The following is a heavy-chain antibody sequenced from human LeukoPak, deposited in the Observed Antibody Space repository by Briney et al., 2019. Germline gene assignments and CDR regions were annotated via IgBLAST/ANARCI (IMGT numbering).Heavy chain of an antibody. V-gene: IGHV1-2*02. J-gene: IGHJ6*02. D-gene: IGHD3-10*01. CDR3: ASPSEGTNYYGMDV. Sequence: GASVKVSCKASGYTFTGYYMHWVRQAPGQGLEWMGWINPNSGGTNHAQKFQGRVTMTRDTSISTAYMELSRLRSDDTAVYYCASPSEGTNYYGMDVWGQGTTVTVSS. CDR2: INPNSGGT. CDR1: GYTFTGYY.